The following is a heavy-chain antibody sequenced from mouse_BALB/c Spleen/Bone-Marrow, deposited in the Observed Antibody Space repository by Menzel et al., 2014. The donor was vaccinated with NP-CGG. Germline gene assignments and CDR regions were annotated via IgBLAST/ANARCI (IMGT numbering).Heavy chain of an antibody. CDR2: ISLYSGNT. CDR1: GYTFTDYG. Sequence: VQLQQSGPELVRPGVSVKISCKGSGYTFTDYGMHCVKQSHAKSLEWIGLISLYSGNTNYNQKFKDKATMTVDKSSSTAYMELARLTSEDSAIYYCARGDYRYDETMDYWGQWNLSHRPL. D-gene: IGHD2-14*01. J-gene: IGHJ4*01. V-gene: IGHV1-67*01. CDR3: ARGDYRYDETMDY.